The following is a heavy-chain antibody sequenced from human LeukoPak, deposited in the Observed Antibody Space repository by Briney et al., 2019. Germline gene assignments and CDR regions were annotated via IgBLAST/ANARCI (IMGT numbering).Heavy chain of an antibody. D-gene: IGHD3-3*01. V-gene: IGHV4-59*01. CDR2: IYYNENT. CDR3: AREAIAIGFPRFPIFNY. CDR1: GGSINTYY. Sequence: SSETLSLTCTVSGGSINTYYWHWIRQPPGKGLEWIGDIYYNENTNYNPSLKSRASISVDTSKNQISLSLTSVTAADTAVYYCAREAIAIGFPRFPIFNYWGQGALVTVSS. J-gene: IGHJ4*02.